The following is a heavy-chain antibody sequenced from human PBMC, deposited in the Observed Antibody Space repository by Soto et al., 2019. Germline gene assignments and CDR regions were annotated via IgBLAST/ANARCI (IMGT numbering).Heavy chain of an antibody. D-gene: IGHD5-12*01. V-gene: IGHV1-3*01. CDR2: INAGNGNT. Sequence: QVQLVQSGAEVKKPGASVKVSCKASGYTFTSYAMHWVRQAPGQRLEWMGWINAGNGNTKYSQKFQGRVTITRDTLASTAYMEVSRLSSEGTPVYYCAVERATISGGSMNWGQGTLVTVSS. CDR3: AVERATISGGSMN. CDR1: GYTFTSYA. J-gene: IGHJ4*02.